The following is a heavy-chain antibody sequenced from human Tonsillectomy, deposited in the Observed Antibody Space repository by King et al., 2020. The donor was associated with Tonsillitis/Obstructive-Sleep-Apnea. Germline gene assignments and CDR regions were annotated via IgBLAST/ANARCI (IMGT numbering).Heavy chain of an antibody. CDR2: IYYSGST. Sequence: QLQESGPGLVKPSETLSLTCTVSGGSISSSSYYWGWIRQPPGKGLEWIGSIYYSGSTYYNPSLKSRVTISVDTSKNQFSLKLSSVTAADTAVYYCATYRVVPAAIFAFDIWGQGTMVTVSS. D-gene: IGHD2-2*01. J-gene: IGHJ3*02. V-gene: IGHV4-39*01. CDR3: ATYRVVPAAIFAFDI. CDR1: GGSISSSSYY.